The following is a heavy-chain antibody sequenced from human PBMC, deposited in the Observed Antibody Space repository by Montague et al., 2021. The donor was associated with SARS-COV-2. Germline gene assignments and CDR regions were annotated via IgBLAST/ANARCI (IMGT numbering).Heavy chain of an antibody. V-gene: IGHV4-59*13. CDR2: VYYSGST. J-gene: IGHJ4*02. CDR1: GDSISIYY. Sequence: SETLSTCTVSGDSISIYYWSWIRQPPGKGLEWIGYVYYSGSTNYNPSLKSRVTISVDTPKNQFSLKLMSVTAADTAVYYCARGERGAWYNHYFDYWGQGALVTVSS. CDR3: ARGERGAWYNHYFDY. D-gene: IGHD6-19*01.